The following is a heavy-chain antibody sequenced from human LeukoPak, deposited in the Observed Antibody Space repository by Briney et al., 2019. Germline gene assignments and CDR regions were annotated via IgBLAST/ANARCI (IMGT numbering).Heavy chain of an antibody. CDR2: IIPILGIA. Sequence: ASVKVSCKASGGTFSSYAISWERQAPGQGLEWMGRIIPILGIANYAQKFQGRVTITADKSTSTAYMELRSLRSDDTAVYYCARVYTGGSGWYHNWFDPWGQGTLVTVSS. J-gene: IGHJ5*02. CDR3: ARVYTGGSGWYHNWFDP. CDR1: GGTFSSYA. D-gene: IGHD6-19*01. V-gene: IGHV1-69*04.